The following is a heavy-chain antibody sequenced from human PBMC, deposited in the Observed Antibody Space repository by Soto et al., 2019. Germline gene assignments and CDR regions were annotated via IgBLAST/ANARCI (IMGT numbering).Heavy chain of an antibody. D-gene: IGHD3-16*01. V-gene: IGHV1-18*01. CDR3: ARMGDVPYYYYGMDV. Sequence: QVQLVQSGAEVKKPGASVKVSCKASGHTFSTYGISWVRQAPGQGLEWMGWINGYNGNTNYAPKLQGRITMTTDTSTTTAYMELRSLRSDDTAVYYCARMGDVPYYYYGMDVWGQGTTVTVSS. CDR1: GHTFSTYG. J-gene: IGHJ6*02. CDR2: INGYNGNT.